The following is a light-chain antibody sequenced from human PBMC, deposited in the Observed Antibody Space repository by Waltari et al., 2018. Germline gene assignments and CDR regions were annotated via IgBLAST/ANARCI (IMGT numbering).Light chain of an antibody. CDR1: SSDVGNYNH. CDR2: EVT. V-gene: IGLV2-18*02. CDR3: SSSTSSITWV. J-gene: IGLJ3*02. Sequence: QSALTQPPSVSGSPGQSVTISCTGTSSDVGNYNHVSWYQQSPGTAPKLIIYEVTNRTWGVPDRFSGSKSGNTASLTISGLQAEDESDYYCSSSTSSITWVFGGGTKLTVL.